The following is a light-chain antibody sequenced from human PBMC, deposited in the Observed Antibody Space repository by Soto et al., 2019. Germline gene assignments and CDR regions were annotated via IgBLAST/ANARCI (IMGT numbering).Light chain of an antibody. CDR1: QDISVY. Sequence: DIQMTQSPSSLSASVGDRVTITCRASQDISVYLAWYQQKPGKVPKLLIYSASTLQSGVPSRFRVSGSGTHFTLTIRRLQPEAVATCYCQKFNSAPLTFGQGTRLEIK. CDR2: SAS. CDR3: QKFNSAPLT. V-gene: IGKV1-27*01. J-gene: IGKJ5*01.